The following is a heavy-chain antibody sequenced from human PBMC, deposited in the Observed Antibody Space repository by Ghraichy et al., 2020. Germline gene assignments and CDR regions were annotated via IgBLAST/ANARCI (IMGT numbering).Heavy chain of an antibody. Sequence: SGPTLVKPTQTLTLTCSFSGFSLTTRGMCVSWIRQPPGKALEWLARIDWDNDKYYNTSLKTRLIISKDTSKNQVVLTMTNMDPVDTATYYCARIWQSDYFGSGTYYGYGMDVWGQGTTVTVSS. J-gene: IGHJ6*02. D-gene: IGHD3-10*01. V-gene: IGHV2-70*11. CDR3: ARIWQSDYFGSGTYYGYGMDV. CDR1: GFSLTTRGMC. CDR2: IDWDNDK.